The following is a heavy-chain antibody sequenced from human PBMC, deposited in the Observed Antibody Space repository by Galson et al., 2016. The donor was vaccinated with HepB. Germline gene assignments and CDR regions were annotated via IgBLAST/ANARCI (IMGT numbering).Heavy chain of an antibody. Sequence: SLRLSCAASGFTFSGYGMHWVRQAPGKGLEWVAADSMDGRRKFYADSVKGRFTISRDNSNSMLFLQMSSLSADDTAVYYCARRHEYCPPVGCSVDYWGQGTLVSVSS. CDR3: ARRHEYCPPVGCSVDY. J-gene: IGHJ4*02. V-gene: IGHV3-30*03. CDR2: DSMDGRRK. CDR1: GFTFSGYG. D-gene: IGHD2/OR15-2a*01.